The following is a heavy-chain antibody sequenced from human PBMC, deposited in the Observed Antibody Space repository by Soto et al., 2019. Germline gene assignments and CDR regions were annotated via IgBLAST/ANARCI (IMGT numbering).Heavy chain of an antibody. V-gene: IGHV1-18*01. CDR2: ISAYNGNT. J-gene: IGHJ6*04. CDR3: ARLAAAETTYTYSNWAV. CDR1: GYTFTSYG. D-gene: IGHD6-13*01. Sequence: EASVKVSCKASGYTFTSYGISWVRQAPGQGLEWMGWISAYNGNTNYAQKLQGRVTMTTDTSTSTAYMELRSLRSDDTAVYYCARLAAAETTYTYSNWAVGGKGTTVTVSP.